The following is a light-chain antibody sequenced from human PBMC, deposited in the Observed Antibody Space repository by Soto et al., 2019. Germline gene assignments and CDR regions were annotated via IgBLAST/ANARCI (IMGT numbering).Light chain of an antibody. CDR1: QTFSNSF. V-gene: IGKV3-20*01. Sequence: EIVLTQSPGTLSLSPGERATLSCRASQTFSNSFLSWFQQIPGQAPRLLIYGASMRATGIPDRFSGSGSGTEFTLTISRLEPEDFAVDYCQQCGSSSTFGQGTRLEIK. J-gene: IGKJ5*01. CDR2: GAS. CDR3: QQCGSSST.